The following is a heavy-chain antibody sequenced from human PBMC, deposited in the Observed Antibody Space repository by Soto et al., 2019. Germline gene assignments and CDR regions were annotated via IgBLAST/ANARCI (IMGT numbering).Heavy chain of an antibody. CDR1: GGTFSSYA. CDR3: ARDAISMVRGTNNWFDP. J-gene: IGHJ5*02. CDR2: IIPIFGTA. V-gene: IGHV1-69*13. D-gene: IGHD3-10*01. Sequence: SVKVSCKASGGTFSSYAISWVRQAPGQGLEWMGGIIPIFGTANYAQKFQGRVTITADESTSTAYMELSSLRADDTAVYYCARDAISMVRGTNNWFDPWGQGTLVTVSS.